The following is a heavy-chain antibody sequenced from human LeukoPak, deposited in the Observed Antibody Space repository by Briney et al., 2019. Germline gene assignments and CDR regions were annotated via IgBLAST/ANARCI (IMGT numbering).Heavy chain of an antibody. V-gene: IGHV1-69*05. J-gene: IGHJ4*02. CDR1: GGTFSSYA. Sequence: SVKVSCKASGGTFSSYAISWVRQAPGQGLEWMGGIIPIFGTANYAQKFQGRVTITTDESTSTAHMELSSLRSEDTAVYYCARAGRSEWELLKGPYYFDYWGQGTLVTVSS. CDR2: IIPIFGTA. CDR3: ARAGRSEWELLKGPYYFDY. D-gene: IGHD1-26*01.